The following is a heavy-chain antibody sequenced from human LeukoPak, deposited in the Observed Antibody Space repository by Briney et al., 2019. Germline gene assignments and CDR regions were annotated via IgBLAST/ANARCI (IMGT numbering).Heavy chain of an antibody. Sequence: GASVKVSRKASGYTFSGYYIHWVRQAPGQGLEWMGRIIPKSGDSKYTQKFQGRAAMTRDTSITTAYMELTRLTSDDTAVYFCARSGSGSSWYGGTMWSFDIWGQGTLVTVSS. J-gene: IGHJ3*02. V-gene: IGHV1-2*06. CDR3: ARSGSGSSWYGGTMWSFDI. CDR2: IIPKSGDS. CDR1: GYTFSGYY. D-gene: IGHD6-13*01.